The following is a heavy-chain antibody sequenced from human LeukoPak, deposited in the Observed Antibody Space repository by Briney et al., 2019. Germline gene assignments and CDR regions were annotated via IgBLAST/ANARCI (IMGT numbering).Heavy chain of an antibody. V-gene: IGHV3-30-3*01. Sequence: PGGSLRLSCAASGFTFSSYAMHWVRQAPGKGLEWVAVISYDGSNKYYADSVKGRFTISRDNAKNSLYLQMNSLRAEDTAVYYCARVKRSPSDYYFDYWGQGTLVTVSS. J-gene: IGHJ4*02. CDR3: ARVKRSPSDYYFDY. CDR1: GFTFSSYA. CDR2: ISYDGSNK. D-gene: IGHD3-3*01.